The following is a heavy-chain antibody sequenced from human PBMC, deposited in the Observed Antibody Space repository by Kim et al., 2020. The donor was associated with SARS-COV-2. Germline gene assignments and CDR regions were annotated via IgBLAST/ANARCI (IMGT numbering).Heavy chain of an antibody. CDR1: GFTFSSYG. CDR2: IWYDGSNK. Sequence: GGSLRLSCAASGFTFSSYGMHWVRQAPGKGLEWVAVIWYDGSNKYYADSVKGRFTISRDNSKNTLYLQVNSLRAEDTAVYYCARDLSSIAVAGQANWFDPWGQGTLVTVSS. J-gene: IGHJ5*02. V-gene: IGHV3-33*01. CDR3: ARDLSSIAVAGQANWFDP. D-gene: IGHD6-19*01.